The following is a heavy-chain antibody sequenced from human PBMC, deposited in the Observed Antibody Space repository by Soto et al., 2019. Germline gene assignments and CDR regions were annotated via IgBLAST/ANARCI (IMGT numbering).Heavy chain of an antibody. J-gene: IGHJ3*02. D-gene: IGHD6-6*01. V-gene: IGHV3-23*01. Sequence: EVQLLESGGGLVQPGGSLRLSCAASGFTFSSYAMTWVRQAPAQGLEWVSGISGSGGGTYYADSVKGRFTISRESSKNTLYLQMDSLRAEDTAVYYCAKKTDSSSPWGALDIWGQGTMVSVSS. CDR2: ISGSGGGT. CDR1: GFTFSSYA. CDR3: AKKTDSSSPWGALDI.